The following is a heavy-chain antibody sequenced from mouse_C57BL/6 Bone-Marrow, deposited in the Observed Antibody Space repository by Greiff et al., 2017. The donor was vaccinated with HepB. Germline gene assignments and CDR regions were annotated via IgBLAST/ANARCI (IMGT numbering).Heavy chain of an antibody. CDR1: GFNIKDYY. D-gene: IGHD2-5*01. V-gene: IGHV14-1*01. J-gene: IGHJ4*01. CDR2: IDPEDGDT. CDR3: TSAYYSNYLLDY. Sequence: VQLQQSGAELVRPGASVKLSCTASGFNIKDYYMHWVKQRPEQGLEWIGRIDPEDGDTEYAPKLQGKATMTADTSSNTAYLQLSSLTSEDTAVYYCTSAYYSNYLLDYWGQGTSVTVSS.